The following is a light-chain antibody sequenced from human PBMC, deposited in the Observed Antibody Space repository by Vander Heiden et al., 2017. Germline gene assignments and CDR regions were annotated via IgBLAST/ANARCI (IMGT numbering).Light chain of an antibody. J-gene: IGKJ2*01. Sequence: VLTQSPGTLSLSPGERATLSCRASQSVSSSYLAWYQQKPGQAPRLLIEGASSRATGIPDRFSGSGSGTDFTLTISRLEPEDFAVYYCQQYGSSPYTFGQGTKLEIK. CDR3: QQYGSSPYT. CDR2: GAS. V-gene: IGKV3-20*01. CDR1: QSVSSSY.